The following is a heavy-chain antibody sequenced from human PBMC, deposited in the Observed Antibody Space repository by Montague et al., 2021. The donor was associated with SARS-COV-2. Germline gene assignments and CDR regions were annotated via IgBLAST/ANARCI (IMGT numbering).Heavy chain of an antibody. CDR3: ARIWGATRGDAFDI. J-gene: IGHJ3*02. CDR2: IDWXDDK. V-gene: IGHV2-70*01. D-gene: IGHD1-26*01. CDR1: GFSLSTSGMC. Sequence: PALVTTTQTLTLTCTFSGFSLSTSGMCVSWIRQPPGKALEWLALIDWXDDKYYGTSLKTRLTISKDTSKNQVVLTMTNMDPVDTATYYCARIWGATRGDAFDIWGQGTMVTVSS.